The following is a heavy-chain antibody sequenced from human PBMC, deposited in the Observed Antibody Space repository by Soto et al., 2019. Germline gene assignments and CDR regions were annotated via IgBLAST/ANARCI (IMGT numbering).Heavy chain of an antibody. J-gene: IGHJ6*02. Sequence: SETLSLTCAAYGETLNAYYWTWIRQPPGKGLEWIGEINQSGSTNYNPSLKSRVTMSADTSKKHFSLKVTSVTAADTAVYYCARSSSAGYIAARRFYYYGMDVWGQGTTVTVSS. D-gene: IGHD6-6*01. CDR1: GETLNAYY. CDR3: ARSSSAGYIAARRFYYYGMDV. V-gene: IGHV4-34*01. CDR2: INQSGST.